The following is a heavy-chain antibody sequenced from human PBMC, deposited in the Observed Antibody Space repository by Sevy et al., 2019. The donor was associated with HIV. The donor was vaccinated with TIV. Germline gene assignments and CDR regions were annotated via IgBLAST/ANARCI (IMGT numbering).Heavy chain of an antibody. CDR1: GFTFSSYA. CDR2: ISYDGSNK. D-gene: IGHD4-17*01. V-gene: IGHV3-30-3*01. J-gene: IGHJ4*02. Sequence: GGSLRLSCAASGFTFSSYAMHWVRQAPGKGLEWVAVISYDGSNKYYADSVKGRFTISRDNSKNTLYLQMNSLRAEDTAVYYCARGFYDYGEYVPGIFFDYWGQGTLVTVSS. CDR3: ARGFYDYGEYVPGIFFDY.